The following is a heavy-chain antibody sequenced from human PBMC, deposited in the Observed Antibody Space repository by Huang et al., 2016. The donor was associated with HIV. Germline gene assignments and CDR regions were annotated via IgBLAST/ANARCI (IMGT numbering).Heavy chain of an antibody. J-gene: IGHJ6*03. CDR2: VRRKAFGGAL. V-gene: IGHV3-49*03. Sequence: QLVESGGDSVQSGRSLRLSCRGSGFIFNDFAINWFRQSPGKGLEWIGFVRRKAFGGALKSAPSVKDRFTVSRDEAKNVAFLQMDNLQVDDTAIYYCSPSGDDYFYFYMDVWGNGTTVIVS. D-gene: IGHD4-17*01. CDR3: SPSGDDYFYFYMDV. CDR1: GFIFNDFA.